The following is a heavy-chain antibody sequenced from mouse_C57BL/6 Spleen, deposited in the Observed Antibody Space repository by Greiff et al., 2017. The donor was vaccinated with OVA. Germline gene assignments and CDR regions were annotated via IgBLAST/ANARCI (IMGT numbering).Heavy chain of an antibody. D-gene: IGHD1-1*01. CDR2: ISSGGSYT. CDR3: ARQRYYGPYFDY. J-gene: IGHJ2*01. CDR1: GFTFSSYG. V-gene: IGHV5-6*01. Sequence: EVMLVESGGDLVKPGGSLKLSCAASGFTFSSYGMSWVRQTPDKRLEWVATISSGGSYTYYPDSVKGRFTISRDNAKNTLYLQMSSLKSEDTAMYYCARQRYYGPYFDYWGQGTTLTVSS.